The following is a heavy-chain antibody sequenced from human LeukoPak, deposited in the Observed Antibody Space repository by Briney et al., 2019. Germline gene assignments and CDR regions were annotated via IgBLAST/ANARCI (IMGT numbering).Heavy chain of an antibody. J-gene: IGHJ4*02. V-gene: IGHV4-31*03. CDR2: IYYSGST. CDR3: ARTSIVVVVAAWGTSSYYFDY. Sequence: SQTLSLTCTVSGGSINSGGYYWRCIRQHPGKGLERIGYIYYSGSTYYNPSLNSRVTISVDTSKNQFSLKLSSVTAADTAVYYCARTSIVVVVAAWGTSSYYFDYWGQGTLVTVSS. D-gene: IGHD2-15*01. CDR1: GGSINSGGYY.